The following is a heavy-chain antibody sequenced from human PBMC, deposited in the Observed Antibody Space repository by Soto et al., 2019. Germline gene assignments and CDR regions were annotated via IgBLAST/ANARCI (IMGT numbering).Heavy chain of an antibody. D-gene: IGHD3-22*01. CDR1: GYTFTSDA. Sequence: VHLVQSGAEVKKPGASVKVSCRASGYTFTSDAMHWVRQAPGQGLEWLGWINVGTGYTTFSQKFQGRVSITSVTYASTAYMELSSLRSEDTAIYYCARAGAWGSNYDDAAFDAWGQGTKVTVSS. CDR3: ARAGAWGSNYDDAAFDA. CDR2: INVGTGYT. V-gene: IGHV1-3*01. J-gene: IGHJ3*01.